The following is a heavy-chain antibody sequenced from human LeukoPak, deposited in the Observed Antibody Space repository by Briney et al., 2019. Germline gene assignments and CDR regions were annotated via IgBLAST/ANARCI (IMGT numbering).Heavy chain of an antibody. V-gene: IGHV4-39*07. J-gene: IGHJ6*02. CDR3: ASTRKRHCSSTSCYTPNYYGIDV. Sequence: PSETLSLTCTVSGGSISSGGYYWSWIRQPPGKGLEWIGEINHSGSTNYNPSLKSRVTISVDTSKNQFSLKLSSVTAADTAVYYCASTRKRHCSSTSCYTPNYYGIDVWGQGTTVTVSS. CDR2: INHSGST. D-gene: IGHD2-2*02. CDR1: GGSISSGGYY.